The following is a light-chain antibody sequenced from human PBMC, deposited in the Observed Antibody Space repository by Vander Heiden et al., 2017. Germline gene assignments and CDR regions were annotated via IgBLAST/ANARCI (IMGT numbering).Light chain of an antibody. CDR2: GAS. CDR1: QSIASSY. Sequence: EIVLTQSPGTLSLSPGARATLSCRASQSIASSYLSWYQQKPGQAPRLLIYGASNRATGIPDFTLSIYRLQPEDFAVYYCLQYGNSRWTFGQGTKVEI. V-gene: IGKV3-20*01. J-gene: IGKJ1*01. CDR3: LQYGNSRWT.